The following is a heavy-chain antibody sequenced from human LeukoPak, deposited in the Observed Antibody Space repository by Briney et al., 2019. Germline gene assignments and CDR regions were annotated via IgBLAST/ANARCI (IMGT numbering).Heavy chain of an antibody. D-gene: IGHD1-7*01. V-gene: IGHV3-66*04. CDR2: IYSGGST. CDR3: ARQDNWNYVRY. J-gene: IGHJ4*02. CDR1: GFTVSSNY. Sequence: GGSLRLSCAASGFTVSSNYMSWVRQAPGKGLEWVSVIYSGGSTYYADSVKGRFTISRDNAKNSLYLQMNSLRAEDTAVYYCARQDNWNYVRYWGQGTLVTVSS.